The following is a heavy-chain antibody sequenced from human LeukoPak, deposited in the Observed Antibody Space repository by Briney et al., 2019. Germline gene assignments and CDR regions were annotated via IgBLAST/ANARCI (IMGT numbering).Heavy chain of an antibody. CDR1: GFTFTSYE. J-gene: IGHJ4*02. CDR3: ARWGYYYGSGSYYMYAVDY. V-gene: IGHV3-48*03. CDR2: ISSSGSTI. D-gene: IGHD3-10*01. Sequence: GGSLRLSCAASGFTFTSYEMNWVRQAPGKGLEWVSYISSSGSTIYYAVSVKGRFTISRDNAKNSLYLQMNSLRAEDTAVYYCARWGYYYGSGSYYMYAVDYWGQGTLVTVSS.